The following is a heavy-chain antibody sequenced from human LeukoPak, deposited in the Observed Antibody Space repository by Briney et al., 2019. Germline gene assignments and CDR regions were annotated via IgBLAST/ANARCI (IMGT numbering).Heavy chain of an antibody. J-gene: IGHJ6*03. CDR3: ARVGAARYYYYYMDV. CDR1: GFTFSNYW. Sequence: GGSLTLSCAGSGFTFSNYWMSWVRQAPGKGLEWVVNIKQDGSEKYYVDALTGRFTVSRDNAKNSLYLQINSLRAGDTAVYYCARVGAARYYYYYMDVWGKGTTVTVSS. V-gene: IGHV3-7*01. D-gene: IGHD2-15*01. CDR2: IKQDGSEK.